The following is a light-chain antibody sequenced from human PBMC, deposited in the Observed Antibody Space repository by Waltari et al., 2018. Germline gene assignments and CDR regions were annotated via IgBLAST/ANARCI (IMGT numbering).Light chain of an antibody. V-gene: IGLV1-40*01. Sequence: QSVLTQPPSVSGAPGQRVTISCTGSGSNLGAGYDVHWYQQIPGKAPKLLIYGINHLPAGVPARFSGSQSGTSASLAITGLQADDEADYYCQSYDTSLSVVFGGGTKLTVL. J-gene: IGLJ2*01. CDR2: GIN. CDR1: GSNLGAGYD. CDR3: QSYDTSLSVV.